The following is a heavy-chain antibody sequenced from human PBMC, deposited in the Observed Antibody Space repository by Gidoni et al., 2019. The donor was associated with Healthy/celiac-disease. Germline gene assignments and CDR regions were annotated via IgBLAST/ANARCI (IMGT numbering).Heavy chain of an antibody. D-gene: IGHD2-15*01. CDR1: GGTFSSYA. CDR2: IISIFGIA. J-gene: IGHJ4*02. CDR3: ARVETFCSGGSCYSY. Sequence: QVQLVQSGAEVKKPGSSVKVSCKATGGTFSSYAISWVRQAPGQGLEWMGGIISIFGIANYAQKFQGRVTITADKSTSTAYMELSSLRSEDTAVYYCARVETFCSGGSCYSYWGQGTLVTVSS. V-gene: IGHV1-69*17.